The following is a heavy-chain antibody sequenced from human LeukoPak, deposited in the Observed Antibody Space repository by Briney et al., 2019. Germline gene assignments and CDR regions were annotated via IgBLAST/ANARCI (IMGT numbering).Heavy chain of an antibody. CDR1: GSSISSGYF. Sequence: SETLSLTCGVSGSSISSGYFWGWIRQPPGKGLEWIGGIIHTGDTYYNASLKSRATISVDTSKNQFSLKLSSVTAADTAVYYCATDGNFDLWGRGTLVTVSS. D-gene: IGHD1-26*01. CDR2: IIHTGDT. V-gene: IGHV4-38-2*02. J-gene: IGHJ2*01. CDR3: ATDGNFDL.